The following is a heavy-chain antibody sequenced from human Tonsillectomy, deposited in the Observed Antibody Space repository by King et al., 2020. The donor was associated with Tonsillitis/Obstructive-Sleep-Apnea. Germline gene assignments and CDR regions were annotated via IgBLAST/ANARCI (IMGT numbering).Heavy chain of an antibody. CDR3: AKATITRPAAFDI. CDR1: GFTFDDYA. V-gene: IGHV3-9*01. Sequence: QLVQSGGGLVQPGRSLRLSCAASGFTFDDYAMYWVRHAPGKGLEWVSGISWNSGSIGYADSVKGRFTISRDNAKTSLYLHMNSLRAEDTALYYCAKATITRPAAFDIWGQGTMVTVSS. J-gene: IGHJ3*02. D-gene: IGHD1-20*01. CDR2: ISWNSGSI.